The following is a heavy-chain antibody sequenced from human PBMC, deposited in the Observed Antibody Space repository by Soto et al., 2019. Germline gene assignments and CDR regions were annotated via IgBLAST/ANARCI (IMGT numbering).Heavy chain of an antibody. J-gene: IGHJ4*02. V-gene: IGHV3-7*01. D-gene: IGHD5-12*01. CDR3: ARDRRDGYNFDY. CDR2: IKQDGSEI. CDR1: GFTFSSRW. Sequence: GGSLRLSCVASGFTFSSRWMNWVRHVPGKGLEWVANIKQDGSEIHYVDSVKGRFTISRDNAKNSLYLQMNSLRAEDTAVYYCARDRRDGYNFDYWGQGTLVTVSS.